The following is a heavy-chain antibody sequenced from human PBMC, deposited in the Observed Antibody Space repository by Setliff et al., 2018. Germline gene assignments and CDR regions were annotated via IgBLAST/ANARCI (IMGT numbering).Heavy chain of an antibody. CDR3: VRESRSTWYRRDF. D-gene: IGHD6-13*01. V-gene: IGHV4-34*01. Sequence: PSETLSLTCAVYGGSFSSFYWSWIRQPPGKGLEWIGEINHSGTTNYNPSLKSRVTISVDTSKKQFSLKLSSVTAADTAVYYCVRESRSTWYRRDFWGQGTLVTVSS. CDR2: INHSGTT. CDR1: GGSFSSFY. J-gene: IGHJ4*02.